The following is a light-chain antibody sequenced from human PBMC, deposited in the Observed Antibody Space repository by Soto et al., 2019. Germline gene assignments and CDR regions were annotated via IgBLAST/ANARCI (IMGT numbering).Light chain of an antibody. CDR1: SSDVGGYRY. CDR2: EVS. CDR3: NSYAGGSYG. Sequence: QSVLTQPPSASGSPGQSVTISCTGTSSDVGGYRYVSWYQQHPGKAPKLIIYEVSKRPSGVPDRFSGSKSGNTASLTVSGLQAEDEADYYCNSYAGGSYGFGTGTKVTVL. J-gene: IGLJ1*01. V-gene: IGLV2-8*01.